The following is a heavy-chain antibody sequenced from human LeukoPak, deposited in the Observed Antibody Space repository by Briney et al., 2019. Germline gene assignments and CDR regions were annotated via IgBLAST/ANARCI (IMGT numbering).Heavy chain of an antibody. D-gene: IGHD2-15*01. CDR3: ARHPGYCSGGSCSWYYFDY. CDR1: GGSFSGYY. Sequence: SETLSLTCAVYGGSFSGYYWSWIRQPPGKGLEWIGEINHSRSTNYNPSLKSRVTISVDTSKNQFSLKLSSVTAADTAVYYCARHPGYCSGGSCSWYYFDYWGQGTLVTVSS. V-gene: IGHV4-34*01. J-gene: IGHJ4*02. CDR2: INHSRST.